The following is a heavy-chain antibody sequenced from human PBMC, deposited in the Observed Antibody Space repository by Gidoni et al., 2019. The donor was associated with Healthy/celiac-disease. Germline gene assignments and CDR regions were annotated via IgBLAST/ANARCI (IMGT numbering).Heavy chain of an antibody. J-gene: IGHJ6*02. Sequence: EWIGYIYYSGSTNYNPSLKSRVTISVDTSKNQFSLKLSSVTAADTAVYYCARERLELPFWGVQTPQNYYGMDVWGQGTTVTVSS. CDR3: ARERLELPFWGVQTPQNYYGMDV. D-gene: IGHD1-7*01. CDR2: IYYSGST. V-gene: IGHV4-59*01.